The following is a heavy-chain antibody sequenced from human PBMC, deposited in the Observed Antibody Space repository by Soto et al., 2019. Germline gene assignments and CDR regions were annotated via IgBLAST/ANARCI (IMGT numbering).Heavy chain of an antibody. CDR3: ARSWRLGYCSGGSCYPGAFDI. CDR2: IKQDGSEK. J-gene: IGHJ3*02. D-gene: IGHD2-15*01. Sequence: EVQLVESGGGLVQPGGSLRLSCAASGFTFSSYWMSWVRQAPGKGLEWVANIKQDGSEKYYVDSVKGRFTISRDNAKNSLYLQMNSLRAVDTAVYYCARSWRLGYCSGGSCYPGAFDIWGQGTMVTVSS. V-gene: IGHV3-7*01. CDR1: GFTFSSYW.